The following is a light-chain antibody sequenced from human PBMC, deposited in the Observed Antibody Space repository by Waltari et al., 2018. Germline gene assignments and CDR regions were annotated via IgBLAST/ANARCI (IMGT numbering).Light chain of an antibody. V-gene: IGLV2-14*01. CDR3: NSYTTSSTQV. J-gene: IGLJ1*01. CDR1: SSDVGGYNY. CDR2: EVF. Sequence: QSALTQPASVSGSPGQSITISCTGTSSDVGGYNYVPWYQQHPGKAPNLMFYEVFNRPSGGSNRFSGSKSGNTASLTISGLQAEDEADYYCNSYTTSSTQVFGTGTKVTVL.